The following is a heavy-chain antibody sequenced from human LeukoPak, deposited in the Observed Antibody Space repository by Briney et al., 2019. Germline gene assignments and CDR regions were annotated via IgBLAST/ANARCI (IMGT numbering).Heavy chain of an antibody. Sequence: SQTLSLTCTVSGVSISSGDYYWSWIRQPPGKGLEWIGYIYYSGSTYYNPSLKSRVTISVDTSKNQFSLKLSSVTGADTAVYYCARDLLNEGNHLDYWGQGTLVTVSS. D-gene: IGHD4-23*01. V-gene: IGHV4-30-4*01. CDR2: IYYSGST. CDR1: GVSISSGDYY. J-gene: IGHJ4*02. CDR3: ARDLLNEGNHLDY.